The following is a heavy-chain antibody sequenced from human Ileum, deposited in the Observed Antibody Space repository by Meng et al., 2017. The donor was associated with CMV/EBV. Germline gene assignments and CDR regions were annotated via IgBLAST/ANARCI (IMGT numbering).Heavy chain of an antibody. CDR1: GFNFINSR. D-gene: IGHD6-19*01. CDR2: INSKAGGETK. V-gene: IGHV3-15*01. CDR3: VANHLQWPPL. J-gene: IGHJ4*02. Sequence: GESLKVSCAASGFNFINSRMTWVRQAPGTELEWVSRINSKAGGETKDYAAHVKGRFAISRDDSEDMVYLQMSGLKTEDQAVYYCVANHLQWPPLWGQGTLVTVSS.